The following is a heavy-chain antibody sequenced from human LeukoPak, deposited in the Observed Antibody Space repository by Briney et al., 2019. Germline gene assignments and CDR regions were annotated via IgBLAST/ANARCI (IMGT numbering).Heavy chain of an antibody. V-gene: IGHV4-39*01. CDR1: GGSISSSSYY. Sequence: PSETLSLTCTVSGGSISSSSYYWGWIRQPPGKGLEWIGSIYYSGSTCYNPSLKSRVTISVDTSKNQFSLKLSSVTAADTAVYYCARHRFITMVRGEGSAFDIWGQGTMVTVSS. J-gene: IGHJ3*02. CDR3: ARHRFITMVRGEGSAFDI. CDR2: IYYSGST. D-gene: IGHD3-10*01.